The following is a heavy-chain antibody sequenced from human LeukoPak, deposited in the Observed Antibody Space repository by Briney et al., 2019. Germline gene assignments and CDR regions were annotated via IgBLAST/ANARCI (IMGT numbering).Heavy chain of an antibody. V-gene: IGHV3-30-3*01. CDR2: ISYDGSNK. Sequence: QAGGSLRLSCAASGFTFSSYAMNWVRQAPGKGLEWVAVISYDGSNKYYADSVKGRFTISRDNSKNTLYLQMNSLRAEDTAVYYCARDGGLDYYDSSGYYWGYFDYWGQGTLVTVSS. CDR1: GFTFSSYA. D-gene: IGHD3-22*01. CDR3: ARDGGLDYYDSSGYYWGYFDY. J-gene: IGHJ4*02.